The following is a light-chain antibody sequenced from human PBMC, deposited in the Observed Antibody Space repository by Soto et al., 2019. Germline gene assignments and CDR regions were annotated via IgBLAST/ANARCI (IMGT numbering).Light chain of an antibody. V-gene: IGLV2-14*03. CDR3: SSFTSTSPLAL. J-gene: IGLJ1*01. CDR2: GVT. CDR1: SSDIGGYDL. Sequence: QSVLTQSASVSGSPGQSITISCTGTSSDIGGYDLVSWYQQYPGKAPQLLIYGVTYRPSGVSHRFSGSKSGNTASLTISGLQTEDEADYYCSSFTSTSPLALXGPGTKVTVL.